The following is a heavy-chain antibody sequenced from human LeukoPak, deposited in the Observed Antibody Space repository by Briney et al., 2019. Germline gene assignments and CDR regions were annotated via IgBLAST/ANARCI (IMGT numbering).Heavy chain of an antibody. J-gene: IGHJ6*03. V-gene: IGHV4-59*01. Sequence: SETLSLTCTVSGGSICSYYWSWIRQPPGKGLEWIGYIYYSGSTNYNPSLKSRVTISVDTSKNQFSLKLSSVTAADTAVYYCARGYLTEGGARARCVHYIDVRGKGTTVTVSS. CDR1: GGSICSYY. CDR2: IYYSGST. CDR3: ARGYLTEGGARARCVHYIDV. D-gene: IGHD1-1*01.